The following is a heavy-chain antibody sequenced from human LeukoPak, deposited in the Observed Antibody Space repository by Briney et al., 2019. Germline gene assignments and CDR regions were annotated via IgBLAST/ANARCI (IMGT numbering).Heavy chain of an antibody. D-gene: IGHD2-8*01. J-gene: IGHJ4*02. CDR1: SASISDNIYY. Sequence: SETLSLTCTVSSASISDNIYYWGWIRQPPGKGLEWIATIYYSGTTYYNPSLRSRVTISEDTSKNQVSLKLTSVNAADTAVYYCARSHYCTNGLCYFYVWGQGTLVTVSS. V-gene: IGHV4-39*01. CDR2: IYYSGTT. CDR3: ARSHYCTNGLCYFYV.